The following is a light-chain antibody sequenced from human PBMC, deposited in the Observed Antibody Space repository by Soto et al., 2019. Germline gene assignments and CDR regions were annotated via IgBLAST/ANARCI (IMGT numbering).Light chain of an antibody. CDR1: QSINRW. J-gene: IGKJ1*01. CDR3: QQYNSYSRK. Sequence: DIQFTHSPCTRSASVVDRVTITFRASQSINRWLAWYQQKPGKAPKLLIHDVSSLESGVSSRFSGSGSGTEFTLTISGLQPDDFATYYCQQYNSYSRKFGQGTKVDIK. V-gene: IGKV1-5*01. CDR2: DVS.